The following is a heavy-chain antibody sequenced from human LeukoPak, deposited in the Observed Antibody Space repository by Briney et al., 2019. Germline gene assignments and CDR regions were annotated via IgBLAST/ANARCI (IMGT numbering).Heavy chain of an antibody. J-gene: IGHJ4*02. CDR3: TSYDFGVVSPFDY. V-gene: IGHV3-73*01. CDR1: GFAFSGSA. Sequence: GGSLRLSCAASGFAFSGSAMHWVRQASGKGLEWVGRIRSKANSYATAYAASVKGRFTVSRDDSKNTAYLQMNSLKTEDTAVYYCTSYDFGVVSPFDYWGQGTLVTVSS. CDR2: IRSKANSYAT. D-gene: IGHD3-3*01.